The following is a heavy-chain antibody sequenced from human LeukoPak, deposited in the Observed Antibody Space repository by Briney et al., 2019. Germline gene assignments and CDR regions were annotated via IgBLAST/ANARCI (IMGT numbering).Heavy chain of an antibody. J-gene: IGHJ3*02. CDR1: GGFFSGYY. CDR2: INHSGST. CDR3: ARGSCSSTSCKPDAFDI. D-gene: IGHD2-2*01. Sequence: SETLSLTCAVYGGFFSGYYWSWIRQPPGKGLEWIGEINHSGSTNYNPSLKSRVTISVDTSKNQFSLKLSSVTAADTAVYYCARGSCSSTSCKPDAFDIWGQGTMVTVSS. V-gene: IGHV4-34*01.